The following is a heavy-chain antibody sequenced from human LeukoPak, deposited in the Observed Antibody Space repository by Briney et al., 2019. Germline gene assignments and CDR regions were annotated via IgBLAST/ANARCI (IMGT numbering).Heavy chain of an antibody. J-gene: IGHJ4*02. V-gene: IGHV3-23*01. CDR3: AKVRPFTPIAVVPEYFDY. CDR2: ISGNGGST. D-gene: IGHD3-22*01. Sequence: GGSLRLSCAASGYTFSDYAITWVRHAPGKGLEWVSHISGNGGSTYYTDSVRGRFTVSRDTSKNMLYLQMNILRVDDTAVYYCAKVRPFTPIAVVPEYFDYWGQGTLVAVSS. CDR1: GYTFSDYA.